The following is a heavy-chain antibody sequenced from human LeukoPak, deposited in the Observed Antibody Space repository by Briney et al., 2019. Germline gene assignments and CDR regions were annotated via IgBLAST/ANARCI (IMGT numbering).Heavy chain of an antibody. Sequence: ASVKVSCKASGYTFTSYYMHWVRQAPGQGLEWMGIINPSGGSTSYAQKLQGRVTMTRDTSTSTVYMELRSLRSDDTAVYYCARDLARETGTTFTYYYYYYYGMDVWGQGTTVTVSS. J-gene: IGHJ6*02. V-gene: IGHV1-46*01. D-gene: IGHD1-7*01. CDR2: INPSGGST. CDR3: ARDLARETGTTFTYYYYYYYGMDV. CDR1: GYTFTSYY.